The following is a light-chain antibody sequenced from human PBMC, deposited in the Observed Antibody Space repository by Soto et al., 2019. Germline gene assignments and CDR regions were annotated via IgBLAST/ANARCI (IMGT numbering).Light chain of an antibody. CDR1: QGISSW. V-gene: IGKV1-12*01. CDR3: QQANSFPLT. J-gene: IGKJ4*01. Sequence: DIQMTQSPSSVSASVGDRVSITCRASQGISSWLAWYQQKPGRAPKLLIYTGSSLQSGVPSRFRSTASGTDFTLTISSLQPEDVATYYCQQANSFPLTFGGGTKVEIK. CDR2: TGS.